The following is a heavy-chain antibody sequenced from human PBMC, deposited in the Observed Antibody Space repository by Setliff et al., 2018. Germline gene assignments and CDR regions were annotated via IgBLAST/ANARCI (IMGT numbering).Heavy chain of an antibody. CDR2: ISAYNGFI. CDR1: GYIFTSYG. CDR3: ARGAMIVGNYYYYMDV. D-gene: IGHD3-22*01. J-gene: IGHJ6*03. Sequence: EASVKVSCKASGYIFTSYGISWVRQAPGQGLEWMGWISAYNGFIIYAQMFQGRVIMTTDTSTSTAYMELSSLRSEDTAVYYCARGAMIVGNYYYYMDVWGKGTTVTVSS. V-gene: IGHV1-18*01.